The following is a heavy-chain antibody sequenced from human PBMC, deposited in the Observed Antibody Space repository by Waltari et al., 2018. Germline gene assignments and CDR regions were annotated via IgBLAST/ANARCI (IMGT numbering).Heavy chain of an antibody. CDR1: GFTFSSFG. V-gene: IGHV3-33*01. D-gene: IGHD3-22*01. CDR2: IWYDGSNK. J-gene: IGHJ4*02. CDR3: ARDRLVYYYDSSGYHDY. Sequence: QVQLVESGGGVVQSGRSLRLSCAASGFTFSSFGMHWVRQAPGKGLEWVAFIWYDGSNKFYADSVKGRLIISRDNSNNTLSLQMNSLRAEDTAVYYCARDRLVYYYDSSGYHDYWGQGTLVTVSS.